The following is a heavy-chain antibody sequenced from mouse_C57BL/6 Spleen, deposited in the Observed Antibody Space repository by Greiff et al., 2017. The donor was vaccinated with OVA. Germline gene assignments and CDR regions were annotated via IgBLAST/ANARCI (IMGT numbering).Heavy chain of an antibody. CDR1: GYTFTTYP. J-gene: IGHJ2*01. CDR3: ARVYYGNYLDY. V-gene: IGHV1-47*01. CDR2: FHPYNDDT. D-gene: IGHD2-1*01. Sequence: VQLKESGAELVKPGASVKLSCKASGYTFTTYPIEWMKQNPGKSLEWIGNFHPYNDDTKYNEKFKGKATLTVEKSSSTVYLELSRLTSDDSAVDYCARVYYGNYLDYWGQGTTLTVSA.